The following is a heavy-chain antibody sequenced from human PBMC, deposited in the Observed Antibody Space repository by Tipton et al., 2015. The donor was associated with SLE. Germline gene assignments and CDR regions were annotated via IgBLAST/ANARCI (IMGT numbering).Heavy chain of an antibody. J-gene: IGHJ4*02. CDR1: GGSISSSSYY. CDR3: ARATNAEGVFDY. D-gene: IGHD2-2*01. V-gene: IGHV4-39*07. CDR2: IYYSGST. Sequence: LRLSCTVSGGSISSSSYYWGWIRQPPGKGLEWIGSIYYSGSTYYNPSLKSRVTISVDTSKNQFSLKLSSVTAADTAVYYCARATNAEGVFDYWGQGTLVTVSS.